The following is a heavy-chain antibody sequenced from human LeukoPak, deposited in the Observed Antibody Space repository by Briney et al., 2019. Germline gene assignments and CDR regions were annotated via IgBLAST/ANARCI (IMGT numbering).Heavy chain of an antibody. J-gene: IGHJ4*02. Sequence: PSQTLSLTCAVSGGSISRGGYSWSWIRQPPGKGLEWIVYIYPSASTYYNPSLKSRVTISVDRSKNQISLNLSSVTAADTAVYYCARVALGSGSYYYFDYWGQGNLVTVSS. V-gene: IGHV4-30-2*01. D-gene: IGHD3-10*01. CDR3: ARVALGSGSYYYFDY. CDR1: GGSISRGGYS. CDR2: IYPSAST.